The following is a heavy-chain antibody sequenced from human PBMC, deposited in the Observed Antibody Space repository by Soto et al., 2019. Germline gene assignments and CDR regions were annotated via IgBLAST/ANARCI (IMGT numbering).Heavy chain of an antibody. D-gene: IGHD2-21*01. J-gene: IGHJ4*02. CDR1: GFTFSDSA. V-gene: IGHV3-73*01. CDR2: IRSKASGYAT. CDR3: VRHXGDNYFDY. Sequence: CGSLRLSCAASGFTFSDSAIQWVRQASGKGLEWVGRIRSKASGYATAYAASVKGRFTISRDDSKNTAYLQMNSLKTEDTAVYYCVRHXGDNYFDYWGQGTLVTVSS.